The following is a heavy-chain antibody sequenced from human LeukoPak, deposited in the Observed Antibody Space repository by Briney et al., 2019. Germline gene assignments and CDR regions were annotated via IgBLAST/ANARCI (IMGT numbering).Heavy chain of an antibody. V-gene: IGHV4-30-2*01. CDR2: IYHSGST. CDR1: GGSISSGGYS. J-gene: IGHJ4*02. CDR3: ARVGQWLALRRGAFDY. Sequence: PSETLSLTCAVSGGSISSGGYSWSWIRQPPGKGLEWIGYIYHSGSTYYNPSLKSRVTISVDTSKNQFSLKLSSVTAADTAVYYCARVGQWLALRRGAFDYWGQGTLVTVSS. D-gene: IGHD6-19*01.